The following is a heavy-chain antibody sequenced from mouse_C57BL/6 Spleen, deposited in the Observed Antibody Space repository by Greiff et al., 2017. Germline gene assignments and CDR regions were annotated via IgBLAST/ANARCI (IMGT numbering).Heavy chain of an antibody. CDR2: ISYSGST. CDR1: GYSITSGYD. D-gene: IGHD1-1*01. J-gene: IGHJ2*01. Sequence: EVKLQESGPGMVKPSQSLSLPCTVTGYSITSGYDWHWIRHFPGNKLEWMGYISYSGSTNYNPSLKSRISITHDTAKNHFFLKLNSVTTEDTATYYWARGNYWNYFDYWGQGTTLTVSS. CDR3: ARGNYWNYFDY. V-gene: IGHV3-1*01.